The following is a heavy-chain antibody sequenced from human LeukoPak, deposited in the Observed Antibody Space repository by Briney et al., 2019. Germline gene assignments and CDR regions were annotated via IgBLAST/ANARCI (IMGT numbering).Heavy chain of an antibody. CDR1: GESFSGYY. CDR3: ARGRIAAAGTKYNCFDP. V-gene: IGHV4-34*01. J-gene: IGHJ5*02. D-gene: IGHD6-13*01. CDR2: INHSGST. Sequence: PSETLSLTCAVYGESFSGYYWSWLRQPPGKGLEWIGDINHSGSTNYNPSLKSRVTISVDTSKNQFSLKLSSVTAADTAVYYCARGRIAAAGTKYNCFDPWGQGTLVTVSS.